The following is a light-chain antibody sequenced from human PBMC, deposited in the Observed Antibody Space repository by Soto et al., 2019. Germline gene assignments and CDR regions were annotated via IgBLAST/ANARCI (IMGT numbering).Light chain of an antibody. V-gene: IGLV2-14*01. Sequence: SALTQTASVSGSPGQSITISCTGTSSDIGGYNYVSWYQQYPGKAPKLIIYEVTYRPSGVSNRFSGSKSGNTASLTISGLQAEDEADYYCSSYSSSSALDVIFGGGTKLTVL. CDR3: SSYSSSSALDVI. CDR1: SSDIGGYNY. J-gene: IGLJ2*01. CDR2: EVT.